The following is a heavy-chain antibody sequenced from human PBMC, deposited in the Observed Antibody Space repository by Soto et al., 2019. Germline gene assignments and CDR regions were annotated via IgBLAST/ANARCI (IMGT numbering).Heavy chain of an antibody. CDR2: ISYEGSNT. V-gene: IGHV3-30-3*01. Sequence: GGSLRLSCVASGFTFGTYAIHWVRQAPGRGLQWVALISYEGSNTYYADSVKGRFTVSRDNSKSTLYLQMNSLRPEDTGVYYCARVTPGNNLYYFSGMDVWGQGTSVTVSS. CDR3: ARVTPGNNLYYFSGMDV. J-gene: IGHJ6*02. CDR1: GFTFGTYA. D-gene: IGHD1-1*01.